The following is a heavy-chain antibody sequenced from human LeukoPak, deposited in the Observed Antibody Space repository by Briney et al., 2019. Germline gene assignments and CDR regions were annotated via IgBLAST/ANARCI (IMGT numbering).Heavy chain of an antibody. CDR3: AKPLLYYYDSSGYYPN. D-gene: IGHD3-22*01. CDR2: ISGSGGST. J-gene: IGHJ4*02. V-gene: IGHV3-23*01. Sequence: SGGSLRLSCAASGFTFSSYAMSWVRQAPGKGLEWVSAISGSGGSTYYADSVKGRLTISRDNSKNTLYLQMNSLRAEDTAVYYCAKPLLYYYDSSGYYPNWGQGTLVTVSS. CDR1: GFTFSSYA.